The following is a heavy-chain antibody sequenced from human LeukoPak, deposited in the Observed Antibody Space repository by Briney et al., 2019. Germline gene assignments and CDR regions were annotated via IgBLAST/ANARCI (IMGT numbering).Heavy chain of an antibody. V-gene: IGHV3-48*01. D-gene: IGHD2-15*01. Sequence: GGSLRLSCAASGFTFSSYSMNWVRQAPGKGLEWVSYISSSSSTIYYADSVKGRFTISRDNAKNSLYLQMNSLRAEDTAVYYCARDCSGGSCYSRGDAFDIWGQGTMVTVSS. J-gene: IGHJ3*02. CDR3: ARDCSGGSCYSRGDAFDI. CDR1: GFTFSSYS. CDR2: ISSSSSTI.